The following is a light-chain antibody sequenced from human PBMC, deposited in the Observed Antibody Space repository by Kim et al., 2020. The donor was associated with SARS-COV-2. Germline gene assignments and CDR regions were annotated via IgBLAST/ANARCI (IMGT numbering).Light chain of an antibody. CDR3: QAWDSSTEV. Sequence: VSPAQTASITCSGDKLGDKFACWYQPKPGQSPVLVIYQDSKRPSGIPERFSGSNSGNTATLTISGTQAMDEADYYCQAWDSSTEVFGTGTKVTVL. CDR1: KLGDKF. CDR2: QDS. V-gene: IGLV3-1*01. J-gene: IGLJ1*01.